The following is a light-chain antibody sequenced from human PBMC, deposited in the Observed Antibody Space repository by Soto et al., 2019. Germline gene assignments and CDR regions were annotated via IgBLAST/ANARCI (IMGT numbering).Light chain of an antibody. Sequence: EIVLTQSPGTLSLSPGERATLSCRASQSVNTNLAWYQQKPGQAPRLLISGASSRATGIPDRFSGSGSGTDFILTISRLEPEDFALYYCQQYGHSPITFGQGTRLEIK. J-gene: IGKJ5*01. CDR1: QSVNTN. V-gene: IGKV3-20*01. CDR3: QQYGHSPIT. CDR2: GAS.